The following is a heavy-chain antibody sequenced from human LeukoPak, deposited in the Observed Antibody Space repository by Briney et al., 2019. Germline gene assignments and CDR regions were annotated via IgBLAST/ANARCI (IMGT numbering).Heavy chain of an antibody. CDR3: ARQTGSGLFTLP. CDR1: GVSINTSNSY. V-gene: IGHV4-39*01. Sequence: SETLSLTCTVSGVSINTSNSYWGWIRQPPGKGLEWIGSMYYTGNTYYNASLKSRVTISIDTSKNQISLRPTSVTATDTAMYYCARQTGSGLFTLPGGQGTLVTVSS. J-gene: IGHJ4*02. CDR2: MYYTGNT. D-gene: IGHD3/OR15-3a*01.